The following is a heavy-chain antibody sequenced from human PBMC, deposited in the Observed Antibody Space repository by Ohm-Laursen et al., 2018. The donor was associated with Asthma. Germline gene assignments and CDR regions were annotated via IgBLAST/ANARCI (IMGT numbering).Heavy chain of an antibody. CDR1: GGTLGTSV. D-gene: IGHD2-15*01. CDR2: INSVFGTS. Sequence: SSVKVSCKSLGGTLGTSVIGWVRQAPGQGLEWLGGINSVFGTSTYAQKFQDRFTITADESTSTVYMTLSSLTSEDTAVYYCARKAGSCITSNCYSLDFWGQGTLVTVSS. J-gene: IGHJ4*02. CDR3: ARKAGSCITSNCYSLDF. V-gene: IGHV1-69*01.